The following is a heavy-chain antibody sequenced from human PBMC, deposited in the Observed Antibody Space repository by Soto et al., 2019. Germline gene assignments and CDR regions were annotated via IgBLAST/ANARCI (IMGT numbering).Heavy chain of an antibody. Sequence: EVPLLESGGGLVQPGGSLRLSCTASGFTFNTYAMIWVRQAPGKGLEWVSAITGRGDSTYYADSVKGRFTISRDNSKNTLSLQMNSLRGDDTAVYYCAKGSRTSRPYYFDYWGQGTLVTVSS. V-gene: IGHV3-23*01. D-gene: IGHD2-8*01. CDR1: GFTFNTYA. J-gene: IGHJ4*02. CDR2: ITGRGDST. CDR3: AKGSRTSRPYYFDY.